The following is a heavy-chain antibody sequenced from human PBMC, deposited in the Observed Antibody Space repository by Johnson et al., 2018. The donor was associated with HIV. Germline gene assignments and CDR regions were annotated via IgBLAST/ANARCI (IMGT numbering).Heavy chain of an antibody. D-gene: IGHD6-13*01. CDR1: GFTFSNYD. CDR2: IYSGGST. V-gene: IGHV3-NL1*01. J-gene: IGHJ3*02. Sequence: QVQLVESGGGVVQPGGSLRLSCATSGFTFSNYDIHWVRQAPGKGLEWVSVIYSGGSTYYADSVKGRFTISRDNSKNTLYLQMNSLRAEDTAVYYCASPLEAAAGPMDAFDIWGRGTIVIVSS. CDR3: ASPLEAAAGPMDAFDI.